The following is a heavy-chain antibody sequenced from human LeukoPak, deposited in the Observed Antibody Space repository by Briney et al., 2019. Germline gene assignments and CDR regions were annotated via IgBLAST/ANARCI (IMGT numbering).Heavy chain of an antibody. V-gene: IGHV3-23*01. CDR1: RFIFRNYA. D-gene: IGHD3-16*01. Sequence: GGSLRLSCAAPRFIFRNYAMSWVRQAPGRGLEWLSIISGTADSKYYADSVKGRFTISRDNPRSTLYLEMNILRAEDTAVYYCAKADATIGGAFDTWGQGTMDIVSS. CDR3: AKADATIGGAFDT. J-gene: IGHJ3*02. CDR2: ISGTADSK.